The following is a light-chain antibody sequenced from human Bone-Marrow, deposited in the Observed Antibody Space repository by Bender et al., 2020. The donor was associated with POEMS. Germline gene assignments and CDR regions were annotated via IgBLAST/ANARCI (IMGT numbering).Light chain of an antibody. CDR1: SSNIGTNP. CDR2: ADR. Sequence: QSVLTQPPSASGTPGQRVTISCSGSSSNIGTNPVNWYQQLPGTAPKLLIYADRNRPSGVPDRFSGSKSGTSASLAISGLQSEDEADYYCAAWEDSLNGWVFGGGTKLTVL. V-gene: IGLV1-44*01. J-gene: IGLJ3*02. CDR3: AAWEDSLNGWV.